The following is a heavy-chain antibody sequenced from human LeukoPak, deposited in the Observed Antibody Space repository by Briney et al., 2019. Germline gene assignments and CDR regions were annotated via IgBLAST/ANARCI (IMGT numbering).Heavy chain of an antibody. V-gene: IGHV1-69*01. CDR1: GGTVSRYP. CDR2: IIPIFGTA. Sequence: SVKVSCKASGGTVSRYPISWVRQAPGQGLEWMGGIIPIFGTANYAQKFQGRVTITADESTSTAYMELSSLRSEDTAVYYCATDRPGRYCSTISCYSASPFDPWGQGTLVTVSS. D-gene: IGHD2-2*02. J-gene: IGHJ5*02. CDR3: ATDRPGRYCSTISCYSASPFDP.